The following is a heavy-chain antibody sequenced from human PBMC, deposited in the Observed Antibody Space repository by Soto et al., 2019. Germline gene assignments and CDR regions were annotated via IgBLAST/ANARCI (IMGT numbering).Heavy chain of an antibody. Sequence: PSETLSLTCAVYGGSFSGYYWSWIRQPPGEGLEWIGEINHSGSTNYNPSLKSRVTISVDTSKNQFSLKLSSVTAADTAVYYCAFSEVAGRRYYYGMDVWGQGTTVTVSS. D-gene: IGHD6-19*01. J-gene: IGHJ6*02. CDR2: INHSGST. CDR1: GGSFSGYY. CDR3: AFSEVAGRRYYYGMDV. V-gene: IGHV4-34*01.